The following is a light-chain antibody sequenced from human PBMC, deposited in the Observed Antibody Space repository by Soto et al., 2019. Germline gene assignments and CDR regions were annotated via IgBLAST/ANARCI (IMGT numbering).Light chain of an antibody. Sequence: QSVLTQPASVSGSRGQSITISCTGTSSDVGAFNFVSWYQQHPGKLPKLMIFDVSRRPSGVSDRFSGSKSGNTASLTISGLQAEDEGDYYCSSYTSSSTHVFGSGTKVTVL. CDR3: SSYTSSSTHV. V-gene: IGLV2-14*03. J-gene: IGLJ1*01. CDR1: SSDVGAFNF. CDR2: DVS.